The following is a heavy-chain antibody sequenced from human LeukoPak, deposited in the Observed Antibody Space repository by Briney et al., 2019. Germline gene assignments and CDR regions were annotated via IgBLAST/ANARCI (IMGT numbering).Heavy chain of an antibody. CDR2: ISGSGGST. CDR1: GFTFSSYA. V-gene: IGHV3-23*01. Sequence: GRSLRLSCAASGFTFSSYAMSWVRQAPGKGLEWVSAISGSGGSTYYADSVKGRFTISRDNSKNTLYLQMNSLSAEDTAVYYCAKAGATVVTGRDYWGQGTLVTVSS. J-gene: IGHJ4*02. D-gene: IGHD4-23*01. CDR3: AKAGATVVTGRDY.